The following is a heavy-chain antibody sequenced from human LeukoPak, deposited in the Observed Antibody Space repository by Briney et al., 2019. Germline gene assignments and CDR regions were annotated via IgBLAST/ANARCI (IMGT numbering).Heavy chain of an antibody. J-gene: IGHJ6*04. Sequence: GGSLRLSCAASGFTFSSYAMHWVRQAPGKGLEWVAVISYDGSNKYYADSVKGRFTISRDNAKNSLYLQMNSLRAEDTAVYYCARDRPRGWNVAMDVWGKGTTVTVSS. CDR1: GFTFSSYA. V-gene: IGHV3-30*04. CDR2: ISYDGSNK. D-gene: IGHD1-1*01. CDR3: ARDRPRGWNVAMDV.